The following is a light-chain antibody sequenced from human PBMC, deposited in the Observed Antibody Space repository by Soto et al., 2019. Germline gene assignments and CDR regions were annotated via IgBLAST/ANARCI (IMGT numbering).Light chain of an antibody. Sequence: DTQMTQSPSILSASVGDRVTITCRASQSVSTWLAWYQQKPGKAPKVLIYKASTLQSGVPSRFSSSGSGTEFTLTISGLQPDDFATYYCQQYTNYWTFGQGTKVEIK. CDR3: QQYTNYWT. CDR2: KAS. V-gene: IGKV1-5*03. J-gene: IGKJ1*01. CDR1: QSVSTW.